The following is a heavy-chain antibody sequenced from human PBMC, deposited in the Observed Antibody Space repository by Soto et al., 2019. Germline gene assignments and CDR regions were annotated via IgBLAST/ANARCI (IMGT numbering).Heavy chain of an antibody. CDR3: ARTYYDFWSGSELYYYGMDV. CDR2: ISSSGSTI. Sequence: PGGSLRLSCAASGFTFSDYYMSWIRQAPGKGLEWVSYISSSGSTIYYADSVKGRFTISRDNAKNSLYLQMNSLRAEDTAVYYCARTYYDFWSGSELYYYGMDVWGQGTTVTVYS. J-gene: IGHJ6*02. D-gene: IGHD3-3*01. CDR1: GFTFSDYY. V-gene: IGHV3-11*01.